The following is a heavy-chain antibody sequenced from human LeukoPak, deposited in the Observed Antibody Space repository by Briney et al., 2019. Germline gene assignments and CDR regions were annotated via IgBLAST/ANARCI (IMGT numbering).Heavy chain of an antibody. CDR1: AYNFIRYG. D-gene: IGHD3-3*02. J-gene: IGHJ4*02. V-gene: IGHV1-18*01. CDR3: PRNAFKTSSENYFDF. CDR2: ISAYSGDT. Sequence: ASVNVSCKASAYNFIRYGISWVRLVPGQGLEWMGWISAYSGDTNYAQRFQGRVTMSTDTSTDTAYMELRSLQSEDTAVYYCPRNAFKTSSENYFDFWGRGTLVTVSS.